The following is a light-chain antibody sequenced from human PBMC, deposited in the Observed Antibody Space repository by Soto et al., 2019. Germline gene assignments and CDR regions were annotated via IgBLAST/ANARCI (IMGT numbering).Light chain of an antibody. V-gene: IGKV1-12*01. J-gene: IGKJ3*01. CDR1: QGIRCG. CDR3: QQANSFPPT. CDR2: AAA. Sequence: DIQMTQSPYSVSASVGDRVTITCRAIQGIRCGLAWYQQKPGKDPQLLIYAAASLQSGVPSRFSGSGSGTDVTLPISSLQPEDCATYYCQQANSFPPTFGPGTKVAIK.